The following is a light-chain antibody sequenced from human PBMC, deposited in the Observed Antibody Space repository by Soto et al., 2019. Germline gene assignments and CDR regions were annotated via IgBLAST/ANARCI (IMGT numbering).Light chain of an antibody. CDR3: QSYDSNLSVV. V-gene: IGLV1-40*01. Sequence: QSVLTQPPSVSGAPGQRVTISCTGSGSTIGAGYDVHWYQHLPGTAPKLLIYDNNNRPSWVPDRFSGSKSGTSASLAISGLQAEDEADYYCQSYDSNLSVVFGGGTQLTVL. CDR2: DNN. CDR1: GSTIGAGYD. J-gene: IGLJ2*01.